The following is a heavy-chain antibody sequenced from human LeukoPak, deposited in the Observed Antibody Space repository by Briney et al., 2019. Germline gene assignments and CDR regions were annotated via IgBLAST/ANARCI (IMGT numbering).Heavy chain of an antibody. CDR1: GGSISSSSYY. D-gene: IGHD6-19*01. CDR2: IYYGGST. CDR3: ARYSSGWKYYFDY. J-gene: IGHJ4*02. Sequence: SETLSLTCTVSGGSISSSSYYWGWIRQPPGKGLEWIGSIYYGGSTYYNPSLKSRVTISVDTPKNQFSLKLSSVTAADTAVYYCARYSSGWKYYFDYWGQGTLVTVSS. V-gene: IGHV4-39*01.